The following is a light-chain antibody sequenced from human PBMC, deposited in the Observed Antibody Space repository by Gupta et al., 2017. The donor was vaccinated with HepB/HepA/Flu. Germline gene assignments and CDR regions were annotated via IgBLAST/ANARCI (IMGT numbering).Light chain of an antibody. CDR3: MRSIQLWT. CDR1: QSLLHRDGKTY. CDR2: EVS. J-gene: IGKJ1*01. Sequence: DTVMTQSPLSLSVTPGQPAPVSCKSSQSLLHRDGKTYLYWYLQKPSQPTQLLIYEVSNRFCGVPDRISGRGSGTDFTLKISRVEAEDVGVYYCMRSIQLWTFGQGTKVEIK. V-gene: IGKV2D-29*01.